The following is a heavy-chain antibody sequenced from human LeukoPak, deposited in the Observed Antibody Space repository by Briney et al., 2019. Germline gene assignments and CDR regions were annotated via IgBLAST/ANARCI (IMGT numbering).Heavy chain of an antibody. CDR1: GFTFSNYV. V-gene: IGHV3-23*01. CDR2: ITGSGSNT. Sequence: GGSLRLSCATSGFTFSNYVMTWVRQAPGKGLECVSAITGSGSNTYYADSVKGRFTISRDNSKNTLFLQVNSLRGEDTAVYYCAKDLFGSSWYHSREDQWGQGTLVTVSS. J-gene: IGHJ4*02. D-gene: IGHD6-13*01. CDR3: AKDLFGSSWYHSREDQ.